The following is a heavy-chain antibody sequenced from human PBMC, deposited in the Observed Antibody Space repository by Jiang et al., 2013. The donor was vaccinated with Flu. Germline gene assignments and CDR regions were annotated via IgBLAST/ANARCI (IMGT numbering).Heavy chain of an antibody. V-gene: IGHV3-53*01. Sequence: VQLVESGGGLMQPGGSLRLSCAASGFTVSSNYMNWVRQAPGKGLEWVSLLYSDGTRYYADSVKGRFTFFRDSSKNTLYLQMNSLRAEDTAVYYCARQSSGYSYGRSIAYFDYWGQGTLVTVSS. D-gene: IGHD5-18*01. J-gene: IGHJ4*02. CDR1: GFTVSSNY. CDR2: LYSDGTR. CDR3: ARQSSGYSYGRSIAYFDY.